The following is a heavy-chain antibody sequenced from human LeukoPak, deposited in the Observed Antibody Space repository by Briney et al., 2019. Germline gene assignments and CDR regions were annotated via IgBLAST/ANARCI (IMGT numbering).Heavy chain of an antibody. V-gene: IGHV6-1*01. J-gene: IGHJ4*02. Sequence: SQTLSLTCAISGDSVSSNSAAWNWIRQSPSRGLEWLGRTYYRSKWYNDYAVSVESRVTINPDTSKNQFSLQVNSVTPDDTAVYYCARFAEMATGFDYWGQGTLVTVSS. CDR1: GDSVSSNSAA. D-gene: IGHD5-24*01. CDR3: ARFAEMATGFDY. CDR2: TYYRSKWYN.